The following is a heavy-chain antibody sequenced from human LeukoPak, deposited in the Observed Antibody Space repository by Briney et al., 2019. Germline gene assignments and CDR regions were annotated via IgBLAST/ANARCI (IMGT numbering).Heavy chain of an antibody. CDR3: ARPRGAAAMYYFDY. CDR2: IYPGDSDT. D-gene: IGHD6-13*01. CDR1: GYSFTSYW. Sequence: HGESLKISCKGSGYSFTSYWIGWVRQMRGKGLEWGGIIYPGDSDTRYSPSFQGPVTISADKSISTAYMQWSSVKASDTAMYYCARPRGAAAMYYFDYWGQGTLVTVSS. J-gene: IGHJ4*02. V-gene: IGHV5-51*01.